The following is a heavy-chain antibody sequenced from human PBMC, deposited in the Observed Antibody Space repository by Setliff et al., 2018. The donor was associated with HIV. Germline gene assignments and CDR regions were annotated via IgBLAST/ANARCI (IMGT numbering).Heavy chain of an antibody. CDR3: ARVPVLYYYDSSGYYENWFDP. D-gene: IGHD3-22*01. CDR1: GGTFSSYV. J-gene: IGHJ5*02. V-gene: IGHV1-69*05. CDR2: IIPMYGVT. Sequence: SVKVSCKASGGTFSSYVISWVRQAPGQGPEWMGGIIPMYGVTNYAQKFQGRVTITTDESTSTAYMELSSLRSEDTAVYYCARVPVLYYYDSSGYYENWFDPWGQGTLVTVSS.